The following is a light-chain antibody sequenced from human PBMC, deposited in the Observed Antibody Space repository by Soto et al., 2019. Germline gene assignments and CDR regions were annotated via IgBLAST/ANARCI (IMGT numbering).Light chain of an antibody. CDR2: ATS. Sequence: DIQMTQSPSSVSASVGDRVTITCRASQDINSWLVWYQQKPGKAPKLLSFATSSLQSGVPSRFSGSRSGTDFTLTISSLQPDDSAIYYCQQAASFPLTFGQGTKVEI. CDR1: QDINSW. CDR3: QQAASFPLT. J-gene: IGKJ1*01. V-gene: IGKV1D-12*01.